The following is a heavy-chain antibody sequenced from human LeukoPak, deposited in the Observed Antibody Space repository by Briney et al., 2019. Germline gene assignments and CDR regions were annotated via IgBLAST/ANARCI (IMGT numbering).Heavy chain of an antibody. Sequence: GGSLRLSCAASGFIFNNYAMTWVRLAPGRGLEWVSGISGSGSSTYYADSVKGRFTISRDNPKNALYLQMNSLRAEDTAEYYCAKLGNDNVWGTYRDNWFDPWGQGTLVIVSS. CDR1: GFIFNNYA. J-gene: IGHJ5*02. D-gene: IGHD3-16*02. CDR3: AKLGNDNVWGTYRDNWFDP. CDR2: ISGSGSST. V-gene: IGHV3-23*01.